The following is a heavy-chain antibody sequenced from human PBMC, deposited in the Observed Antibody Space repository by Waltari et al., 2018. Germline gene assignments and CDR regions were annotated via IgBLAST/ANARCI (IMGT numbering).Heavy chain of an antibody. CDR3: ARGDSYGYRYFDY. CDR2: ISSSSSYI. J-gene: IGHJ4*02. CDR1: GFTFSSYS. Sequence: EVQLVESGGGLVKPGGSLRLSCAASGFTFSSYSMNWVRQAPGKGLEWVSSISSSSSYIYYADSVKGRFTISRDNAKNSLYLQMNSLRAEDTAVYYCARGDSYGYRYFDYWGQGTLVIVSS. D-gene: IGHD5-18*01. V-gene: IGHV3-21*01.